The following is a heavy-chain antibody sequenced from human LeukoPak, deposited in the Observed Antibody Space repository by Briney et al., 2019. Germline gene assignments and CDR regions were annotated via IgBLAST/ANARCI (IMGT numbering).Heavy chain of an antibody. V-gene: IGHV6-1*01. CDR1: GDSVSSNSAA. J-gene: IGHJ4*02. Sequence: SQTLSLTCAISGDSVSSNSAAWNWIRRSPSRGLEWLGRTYYRSKWYNDYAVSVKSRITINPDTSKNQFSLQLNSVTPEDTAVYYCARSYSSSWYDELGVDYWGQGTLVTVSS. CDR3: ARSYSSSWYDELGVDY. D-gene: IGHD6-13*01. CDR2: TYYRSKWYN.